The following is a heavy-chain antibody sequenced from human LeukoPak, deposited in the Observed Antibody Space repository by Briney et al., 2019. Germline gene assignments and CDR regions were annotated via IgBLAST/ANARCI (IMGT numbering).Heavy chain of an antibody. CDR3: ARVEGTRWLQLKSAFDY. D-gene: IGHD5-24*01. CDR2: INPSGGST. Sequence: ASVKVSCKASGYTFTSYYMHWVRQAPGQGLEWMGIINPSGGSTSYAQKFQGRVTMTRDTSTSTVYMELSSLRSEDTAVYYCARVEGTRWLQLKSAFDYWGQGTRVTVSS. J-gene: IGHJ4*02. V-gene: IGHV1-46*01. CDR1: GYTFTSYY.